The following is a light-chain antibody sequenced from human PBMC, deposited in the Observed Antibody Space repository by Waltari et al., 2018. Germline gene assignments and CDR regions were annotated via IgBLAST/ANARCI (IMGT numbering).Light chain of an antibody. Sequence: EIVLTQSPATLSLSPGERATLSCRASQRVCSNLAWYQQNSGQAPGLLIYDVSRRATGTPARFSGSGSGTDFTLTISSLEPEDFAVYYCQHRSNLITFGQGTRLEIK. CDR2: DVS. J-gene: IGKJ5*01. CDR1: QRVCSN. CDR3: QHRSNLIT. V-gene: IGKV3-11*01.